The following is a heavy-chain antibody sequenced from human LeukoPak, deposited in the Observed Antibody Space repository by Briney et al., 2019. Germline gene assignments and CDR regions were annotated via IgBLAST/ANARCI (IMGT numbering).Heavy chain of an antibody. CDR2: IRYDGNNK. CDR1: GFTFSSYG. V-gene: IGHV3-30*02. J-gene: IGHJ6*02. Sequence: GGSLRLSCAASGFTFSSYGMHWVRQAPGKGLEWVAFIRYDGNNKYYADSVKGRFTISRDNAKNSLYLQMNSLRAEDTAVYYCARVMWGMATIGYYYGMDVWGQGTTVTVSS. CDR3: ARVMWGMATIGYYYGMDV. D-gene: IGHD5-24*01.